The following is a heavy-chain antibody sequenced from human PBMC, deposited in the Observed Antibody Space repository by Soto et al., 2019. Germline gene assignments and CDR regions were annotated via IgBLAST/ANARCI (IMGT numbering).Heavy chain of an antibody. CDR2: IYHSGST. CDR1: GGSISSGGYS. J-gene: IGHJ3*02. V-gene: IGHV4-30-2*01. CDR3: ARGYYYDSSGYYKAPPRDAFDI. D-gene: IGHD3-22*01. Sequence: SETLSLTCAVSGGSISSGGYSWSWIRQPPGKGLEWIGYIYHSGSTYYNPSLKSRVTISVDRSKNQFSLKLSSVTAADTAVYYCARGYYYDSSGYYKAPPRDAFDIWGQGTMVTVSS.